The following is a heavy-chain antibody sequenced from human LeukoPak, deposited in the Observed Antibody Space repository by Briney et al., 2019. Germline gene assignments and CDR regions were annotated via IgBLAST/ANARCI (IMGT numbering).Heavy chain of an antibody. D-gene: IGHD4-17*01. V-gene: IGHV3-30*18. Sequence: PGGSLRLSCAASGFTFSSYGMHWVRQAPGKRLEWVAVISYDGSNKYYADSVKGRFTISRDNSKNTLYLQMNSLRAEDTAVYYCAKEGHDYGDYYYYGMDVWGKGTTVTVSS. J-gene: IGHJ6*04. CDR2: ISYDGSNK. CDR1: GFTFSSYG. CDR3: AKEGHDYGDYYYYGMDV.